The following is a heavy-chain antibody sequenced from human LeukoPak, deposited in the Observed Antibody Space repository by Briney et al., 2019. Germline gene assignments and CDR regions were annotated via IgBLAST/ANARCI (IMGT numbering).Heavy chain of an antibody. CDR3: ASLSFQYYYDSSGYYEYFQH. CDR2: IIPIFGTA. Sequence: SVKVSCKASGGTFSSYAISWVRQAPGQGLEWMGGIIPIFGTANYAQKFQGRVTITTDESTSTAYMELSSLRSEDTAVYYCASLSFQYYYDSSGYYEYFQHWGQGTLVTVSS. V-gene: IGHV1-69*05. D-gene: IGHD3-22*01. CDR1: GGTFSSYA. J-gene: IGHJ1*01.